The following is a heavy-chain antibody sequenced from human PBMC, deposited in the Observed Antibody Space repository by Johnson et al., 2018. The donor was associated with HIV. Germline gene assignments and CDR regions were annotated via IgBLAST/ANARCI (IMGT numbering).Heavy chain of an antibody. CDR3: ARDRSPTFIATAGRDGSDI. Sequence: VQVVESGGGVVRPGGSLRLSCAASGFTFDDYGMSWVRQAPGKGLEWVSGINWNGGSTGYADSVKGRFTISRDNAKNSLYLQMNSLRGDDTALYYCARDRSPTFIATAGRDGSDIWGQGTMVSVSS. CDR1: GFTFDDYG. V-gene: IGHV3-20*04. J-gene: IGHJ3*02. D-gene: IGHD6-13*01. CDR2: INWNGGST.